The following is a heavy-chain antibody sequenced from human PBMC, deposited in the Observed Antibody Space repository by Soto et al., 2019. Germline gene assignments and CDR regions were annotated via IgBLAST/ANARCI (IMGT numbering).Heavy chain of an antibody. Sequence: GGSLRFSCAASGFTVSSNYMSWVRQAPGKGLEWVSVIYSGGSTYYADSVKGRFTISRDNSKNTLYLQMNSLRAEDTAVYYCARLRSGWYCLDYWGQGTLVTVSS. V-gene: IGHV3-53*01. CDR3: ARLRSGWYCLDY. CDR1: GFTVSSNY. D-gene: IGHD6-19*01. J-gene: IGHJ4*02. CDR2: IYSGGST.